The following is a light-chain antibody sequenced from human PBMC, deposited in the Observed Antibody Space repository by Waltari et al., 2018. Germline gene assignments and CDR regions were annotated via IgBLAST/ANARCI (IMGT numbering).Light chain of an antibody. CDR3: QQYNSYPIT. CDR1: QSISSW. CDR2: KAS. Sequence: DNQMTKSPSNLSASVGDIVTITCLASQSISSWLAWYQQKPGKAPKLLIYKASSLESGVPSRFSCSGSGTEFTLTISSLQPDDFATYYCQQYNSYPITFGQGTRLEIK. V-gene: IGKV1-5*03. J-gene: IGKJ5*01.